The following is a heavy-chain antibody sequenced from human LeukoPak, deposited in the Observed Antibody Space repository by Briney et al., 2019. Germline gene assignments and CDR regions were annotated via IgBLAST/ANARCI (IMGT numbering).Heavy chain of an antibody. CDR2: IYYSGSS. D-gene: IGHD5-24*01. J-gene: IGHJ4*02. CDR1: GGSISNYY. CDR3: ARLDRNGYNFLDY. Sequence: SETLSLTCTVSGGSISNYYWAWIRQPPGQGLEWIGYIYYSGSSNHNPSLKSRMTISVDTSMNQFSLRLSSVTAADTAVYYCARLDRNGYNFLDYWGQGTLVTVSS. V-gene: IGHV4-59*08.